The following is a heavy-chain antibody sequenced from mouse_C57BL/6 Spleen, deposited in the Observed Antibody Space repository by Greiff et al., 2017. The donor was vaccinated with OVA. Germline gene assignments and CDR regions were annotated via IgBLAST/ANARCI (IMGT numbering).Heavy chain of an antibody. CDR1: GFTFSDYG. V-gene: IGHV5-17*01. J-gene: IGHJ1*03. Sequence: EVHLVESGGGLVKPGGSLKLSCAASGFTFSDYGMHWVRQAPEKGLEWVAYISSGSSTIYYADTVKGRFTISRDNAKNTLFLQMTSLRSEDTAMYYGARETRDWYVDVWGTGTTVTVSS. CDR3: ARETRDWYVDV. CDR2: ISSGSSTI. D-gene: IGHD3-1*01.